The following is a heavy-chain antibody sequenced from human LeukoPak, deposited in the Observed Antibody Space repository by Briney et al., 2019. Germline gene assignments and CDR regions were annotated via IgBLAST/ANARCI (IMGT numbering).Heavy chain of an antibody. CDR1: GFTFSSYA. V-gene: IGHV3-23*01. CDR2: ISGSGGST. CDR3: AKGDSSGSSSDY. J-gene: IGHJ4*02. D-gene: IGHD6-19*01. Sequence: GGSLGLSCAASGFTFSSYAMSWVRQAPGKGLEWVSAISGSGGSTYYADSVKGRFTISGDNSKNTLYLQMNSLRAEDTAVYYCAKGDSSGSSSDYWGQGTLVTVSS.